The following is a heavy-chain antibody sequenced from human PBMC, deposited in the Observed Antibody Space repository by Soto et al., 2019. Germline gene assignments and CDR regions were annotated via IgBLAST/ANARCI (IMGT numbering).Heavy chain of an antibody. CDR3: AKLGGDSLLDSFDY. V-gene: IGHV3-23*01. CDR2: ISGSGGST. CDR1: GFTFSSYA. D-gene: IGHD2-21*02. J-gene: IGHJ4*02. Sequence: EVQLLESGGGLVQPGGSLRLSCAASGFTFSSYAMNWVRQLPGKGLEWVSAISGSGGSTYYADSVKGRFTISRDNSKNTLSLQMNSLRAEDTALYYCAKLGGDSLLDSFDYWGQGALVTVSS.